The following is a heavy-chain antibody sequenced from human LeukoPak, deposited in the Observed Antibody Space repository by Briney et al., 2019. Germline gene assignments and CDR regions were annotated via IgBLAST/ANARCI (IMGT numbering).Heavy chain of an antibody. Sequence: QTGGSLRLSCAASGFTFSSYEMNWVRQAPGKGLEWVSYISSSGSTIYYADSVKGRFTISRDNAKNSLYLQMNSLRAEDTAVYYCARVGSSWHGYYYYYMDVWGKGTTVTISS. D-gene: IGHD6-13*01. CDR2: ISSSGSTI. V-gene: IGHV3-48*03. CDR1: GFTFSSYE. CDR3: ARVGSSWHGYYYYYMDV. J-gene: IGHJ6*03.